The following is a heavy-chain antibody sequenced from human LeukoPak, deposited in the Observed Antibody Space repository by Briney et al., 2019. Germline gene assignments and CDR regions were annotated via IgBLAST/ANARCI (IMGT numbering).Heavy chain of an antibody. CDR1: GFSFSNYA. J-gene: IGHJ5*02. D-gene: IGHD5-24*01. CDR3: ARDQDGYSLSLWS. V-gene: IGHV3-23*01. Sequence: PGGSLRLSCAASGFSFSNYAMTWVRQAPGKGLEWVSAISGSGSSTYYTDSVKGRFIISRDNSKNTLYLQMSGLRAEDTAIYYCARDQDGYSLSLWSWGQGTLVTVSS. CDR2: ISGSGSST.